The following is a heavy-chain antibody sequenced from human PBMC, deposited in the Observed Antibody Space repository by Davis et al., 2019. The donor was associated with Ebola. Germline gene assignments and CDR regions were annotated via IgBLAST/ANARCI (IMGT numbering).Heavy chain of an antibody. J-gene: IGHJ3*02. V-gene: IGHV4-61*01. CDR1: GGSVSSGSYY. Sequence: ETLSLTCTVSGGSVSSGSYYWSWIRQPPGRGLEWIGNIYYSGTTNLNPSLKSRVTISGDTSKNQFSLKLNSVTAADTAVYYCARGITVGPTQKLAFDIWGQGTMVTVS. CDR2: IYYSGTT. CDR3: ARGITVGPTQKLAFDI. D-gene: IGHD1-26*01.